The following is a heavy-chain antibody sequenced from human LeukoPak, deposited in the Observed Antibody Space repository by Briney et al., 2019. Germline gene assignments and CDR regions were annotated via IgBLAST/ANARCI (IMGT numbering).Heavy chain of an antibody. D-gene: IGHD6-19*01. CDR3: ASRPGIAVAGSHNY. CDR2: ISSSSSYI. V-gene: IGHV3-21*01. CDR1: GFTFSSYS. Sequence: GGSLRLSCAASGFTFSSYSMNWVRQAPGKGLEWVPSISSSSSYIYYADSVKGRFTISRDNAKNSLYLQMNSLRAEDTAVYYCASRPGIAVAGSHNYWGQGTLVTVSS. J-gene: IGHJ4*02.